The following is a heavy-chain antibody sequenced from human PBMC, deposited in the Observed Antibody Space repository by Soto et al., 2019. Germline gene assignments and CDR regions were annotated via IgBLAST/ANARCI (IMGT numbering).Heavy chain of an antibody. D-gene: IGHD6-19*01. J-gene: IGHJ4*02. CDR2: INHSGST. V-gene: IGHV4-34*01. CDR3: ASSGIAVAGPFDY. Sequence: NPSETLSLTCAVYGGSFSGYYWSWIRQPPGKGLEWIGEINHSGSTNYNPSLKSRVTISVDTSKNQFSLKLSSVTAADTAVYYCASSGIAVAGPFDYWGQGTLVTVSS. CDR1: GGSFSGYY.